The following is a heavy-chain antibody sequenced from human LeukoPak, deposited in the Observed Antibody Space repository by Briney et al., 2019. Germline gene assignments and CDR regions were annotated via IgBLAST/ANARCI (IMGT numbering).Heavy chain of an antibody. D-gene: IGHD5-24*01. Sequence: GESLKISCKGSGYSFTSYWIGWVRQMPEKGLEWMGIIYPGDSHTRYNPSFQGQVTISADKSISTAYLQWSSLKASDTAVYYCARRMGMTYFDYWGQGTLVTVSS. CDR1: GYSFTSYW. CDR2: IYPGDSHT. V-gene: IGHV5-51*01. CDR3: ARRMGMTYFDY. J-gene: IGHJ4*02.